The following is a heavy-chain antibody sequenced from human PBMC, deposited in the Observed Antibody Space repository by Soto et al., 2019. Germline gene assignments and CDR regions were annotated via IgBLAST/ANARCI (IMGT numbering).Heavy chain of an antibody. CDR1: GFTFSSYG. D-gene: IGHD1-26*01. V-gene: IGHV3-30*18. Sequence: QVQLVESGGGVVQPGRSLRLSCAASGFTFSSYGMHWLRQAPGTGLEWVAVISYDGSNKYYADSVKGRFTISRDNSKNRLHLQMNGLRAEDTAVYYCAKDVVVGATTGLGDYYYYYGMDVWGQGTTVTVSS. J-gene: IGHJ6*02. CDR2: ISYDGSNK. CDR3: AKDVVVGATTGLGDYYYYYGMDV.